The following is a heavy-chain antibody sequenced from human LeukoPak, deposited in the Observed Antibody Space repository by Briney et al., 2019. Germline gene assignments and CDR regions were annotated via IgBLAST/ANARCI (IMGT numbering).Heavy chain of an antibody. CDR2: ISYDGSNK. Sequence: GRSLRLTCAASGFTFSSYGMHWVRQAPGKGLEWVAVISYDGSNKYYADSVKGRFTISRDNSKNTLYLQMNSLRAEDTAVYYCAKDHRDGYNTGAFDIWGQGTMVTVSS. CDR1: GFTFSSYG. J-gene: IGHJ3*02. V-gene: IGHV3-30*18. D-gene: IGHD5-24*01. CDR3: AKDHRDGYNTGAFDI.